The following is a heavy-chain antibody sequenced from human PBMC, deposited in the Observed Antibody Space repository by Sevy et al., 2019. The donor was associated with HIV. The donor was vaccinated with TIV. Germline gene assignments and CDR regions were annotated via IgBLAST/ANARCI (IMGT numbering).Heavy chain of an antibody. CDR3: ARGGINSRASEAFDI. J-gene: IGHJ3*02. CDR1: GGSISSYY. Sequence: SETLSLTCTVSGGSISSYYWSWIRQPAGKGLEWIGRIYTSGSTNYNPSLKSRVTMSVDTSKNQFSLKLSSVTAADTAVYYCARGGINSRASEAFDIWGQGTMVTVS. D-gene: IGHD3-16*01. CDR2: IYTSGST. V-gene: IGHV4-4*07.